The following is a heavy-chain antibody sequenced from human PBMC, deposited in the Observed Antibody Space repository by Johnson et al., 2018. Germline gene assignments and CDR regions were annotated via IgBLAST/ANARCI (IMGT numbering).Heavy chain of an antibody. CDR2: IYSGSSV. CDR3: TRVRWARTTFEAFDI. V-gene: IGHV3-53*01. D-gene: IGHD1-1*01. Sequence: VQLVESGGGLIRPGGSLRLACAPSEFTVSDNDVSWVCQAPGKGLEWVSIIYSGSSVQYAGSAKGRFTISRDKSKNTVFLQMNSLRVEDTALYYCTRVRWARTTFEAFDIWGQGTMFIVSA. J-gene: IGHJ3*02. CDR1: EFTVSDND.